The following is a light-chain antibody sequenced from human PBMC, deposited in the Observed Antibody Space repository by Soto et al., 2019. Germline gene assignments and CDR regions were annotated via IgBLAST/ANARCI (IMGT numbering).Light chain of an antibody. V-gene: IGKV3-20*01. CDR3: QFYGTSQT. CDR2: GAS. J-gene: IGKJ1*01. Sequence: EIVLTQSPGTLSLSPGEGATLSCRASQSLSGSYLAWYQQKPGQAPRLLIYGASNRATGIPDRFSGSGSGTDFTLTVSRLEPEDFGVYYCQFYGTSQTFGQGTKVEIK. CDR1: QSLSGSY.